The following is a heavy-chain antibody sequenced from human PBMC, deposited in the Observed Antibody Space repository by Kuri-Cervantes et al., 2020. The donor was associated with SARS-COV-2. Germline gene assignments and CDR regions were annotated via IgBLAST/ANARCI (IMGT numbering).Heavy chain of an antibody. D-gene: IGHD2-15*01. CDR2: IYYSGST. Sequence: SQTLSLTCAVYGGSFSGYYWSWIRQPPGKGLEWIGYIYYSGSTNYNPSLKSRVTISVDTSKNQFSLKLSSVTAADTAVYYCARRAMVAAIYDAFDIWGQGTMVTVSS. J-gene: IGHJ3*02. CDR1: GGSFSGYY. V-gene: IGHV4-59*08. CDR3: ARRAMVAAIYDAFDI.